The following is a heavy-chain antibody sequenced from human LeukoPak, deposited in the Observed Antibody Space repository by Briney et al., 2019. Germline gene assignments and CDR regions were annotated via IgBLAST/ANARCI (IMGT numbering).Heavy chain of an antibody. J-gene: IGHJ4*02. V-gene: IGHV4-39*01. Sequence: SETLSLTCTVSGGSIGSSSYYWGWIRQPPGKGLEWIGSIYYSGSTYYNPSLKSRVTISVDTSKNQFSLKLSSVTAADTAVYYCARGSQGGFGEHFDYWGQGTLVTVSS. D-gene: IGHD3-10*01. CDR2: IYYSGST. CDR3: ARGSQGGFGEHFDY. CDR1: GGSIGSSSYY.